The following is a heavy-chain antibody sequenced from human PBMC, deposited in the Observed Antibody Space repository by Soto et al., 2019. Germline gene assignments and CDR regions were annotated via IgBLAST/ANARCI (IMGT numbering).Heavy chain of an antibody. Sequence: GASVKVSCKTSGNTFPNYALHWVRQAPGQRPEWMGWINGGNGNTKYSEHFQGRVTFTGDTSAGTAYMELSSLTSEDTAVYYCARDDSGFSGSHYIDYFNYWGQGALVTV. CDR1: GNTFPNYA. V-gene: IGHV1-3*01. CDR3: ARDDSGFSGSHYIDYFNY. D-gene: IGHD1-26*01. J-gene: IGHJ4*02. CDR2: INGGNGNT.